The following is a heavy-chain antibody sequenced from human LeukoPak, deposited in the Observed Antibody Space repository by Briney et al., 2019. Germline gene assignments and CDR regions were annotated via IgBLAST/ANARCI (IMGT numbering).Heavy chain of an antibody. CDR3: ARAYDPRGSRFDY. Sequence: GGSLRLSCAACGFTFSNYWMHWVRQAPGKGLEWVANIKEDGSEKHYVESVKGRFTISRDNAKNSLYLQMNSLRAEDTAVYFCARAYDPRGSRFDYWGQGTLVTVSS. V-gene: IGHV3-7*04. J-gene: IGHJ4*02. CDR1: GFTFSNYW. D-gene: IGHD1-1*01. CDR2: IKEDGSEK.